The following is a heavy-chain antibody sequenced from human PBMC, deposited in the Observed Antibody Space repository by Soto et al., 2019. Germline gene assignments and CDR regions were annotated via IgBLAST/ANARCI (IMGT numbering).Heavy chain of an antibody. D-gene: IGHD3-9*01. Sequence: QVQLQESGPRRVKPSETLSLTCTVSGGSISHFYWRWIRQSPGKGLEWLWYIYDSGSTSYNPSLKSLVTVSIETSKTQFHLNLSSVTAAYTAVYFCAASYYAILTGHFAFDFLGHGTMVTVSS. CDR1: GGSISHFY. CDR2: IYDSGST. V-gene: IGHV4-59*01. CDR3: AASYYAILTGHFAFDF. J-gene: IGHJ3*01.